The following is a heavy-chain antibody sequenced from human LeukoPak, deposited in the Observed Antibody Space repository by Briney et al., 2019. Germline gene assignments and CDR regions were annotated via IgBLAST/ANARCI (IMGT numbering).Heavy chain of an antibody. D-gene: IGHD2-15*01. V-gene: IGHV4-61*02. Sequence: SETLSLTCTVSGGSISSGSYYWSWIRQPAGKGLEWIGRIYTSGSTNYNPSLKSRFTISVDTSKNQFSLKVSSVTASVTALYYCARDRYGGSSGAFDYWGQGTLVTGSS. J-gene: IGHJ4*02. CDR1: GGSISSGSYY. CDR2: IYTSGST. CDR3: ARDRYGGSSGAFDY.